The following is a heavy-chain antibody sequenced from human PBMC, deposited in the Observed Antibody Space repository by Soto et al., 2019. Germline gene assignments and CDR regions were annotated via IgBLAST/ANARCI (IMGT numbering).Heavy chain of an antibody. CDR2: INAGNGDT. CDR3: ARDVSSSIDC. D-gene: IGHD6-6*01. CDR1: GDTFTAYG. J-gene: IGHJ4*02. V-gene: IGHV1-3*01. Sequence: GASVKVSCKASGDTFTAYGFHWVRQAPGHRLEWMGWINAGNGDTKYSQKFQDRVTITRDTSASIAYMEMSSLRSEDTTVYYCARDVSSSIDCWGQGTLVTVSS.